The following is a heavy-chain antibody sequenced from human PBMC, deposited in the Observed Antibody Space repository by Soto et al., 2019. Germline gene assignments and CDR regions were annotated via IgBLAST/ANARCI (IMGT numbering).Heavy chain of an antibody. Sequence: SETLSLTCAVYGGSFSGYYWSGIRQPPGKGLEWIGEINHSGSTNYSPSLKSRVTISVDTSKNQFSLKLSSVTAADTAVYYCARGPRRGSGSYSSYFDYWGQGTLVTVSS. CDR2: INHSGST. V-gene: IGHV4-34*01. CDR3: ARGPRRGSGSYSSYFDY. CDR1: GGSFSGYY. J-gene: IGHJ4*02. D-gene: IGHD3-10*01.